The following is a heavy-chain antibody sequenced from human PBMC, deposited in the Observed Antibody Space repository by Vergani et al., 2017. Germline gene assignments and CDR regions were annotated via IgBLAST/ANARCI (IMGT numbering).Heavy chain of an antibody. J-gene: IGHJ6*03. V-gene: IGHV4-30-4*01. CDR3: ARGVVRAALLYYYYYMDV. D-gene: IGHD2-2*01. Sequence: QVQLQESGPGLVKPSQTLSLTCTVSGGSISSGDYYWNWIRQPPGKGLEWIGYIDYSVTTYYNPSLKSRVTIAVDTSKNQFSLKLSSVTAADTAVYYCARGVVRAALLYYYYYMDVWGKGTTVTVSS. CDR1: GGSISSGDYY. CDR2: IDYSVTT.